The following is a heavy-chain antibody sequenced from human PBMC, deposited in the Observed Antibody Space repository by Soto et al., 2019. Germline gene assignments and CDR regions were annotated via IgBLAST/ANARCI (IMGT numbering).Heavy chain of an antibody. D-gene: IGHD1-26*01. CDR2: IYYSGST. CDR3: ARHFVPALHTSSGSWFDP. Sequence: QLQLQESGPGLVKPSETLSLTCTVSGGSISSSSYYWGWIRQPPGKGLEWIGSIYYSGSTYYNPSRKSRVTISVDTSKNQFSLTLSSVTAADTAVYYCARHFVPALHTSSGSWFDPWGQGTLVTVSS. CDR1: GGSISSSSYY. V-gene: IGHV4-39*01. J-gene: IGHJ5*02.